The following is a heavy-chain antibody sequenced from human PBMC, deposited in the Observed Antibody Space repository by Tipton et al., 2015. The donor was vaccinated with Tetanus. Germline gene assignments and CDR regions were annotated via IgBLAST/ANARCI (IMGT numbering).Heavy chain of an antibody. V-gene: IGHV1-46*01. CDR1: GYNFTTYN. Sequence: QVQLVQSGAEVKKPGASVKIYCKASGYNFTTYNIHWVRQAPAQGLEWMGTINPRYGTTSYAQKFQGRVFMTRDPSAATLYMELSSLRLEDTAMFYCARERSGGLFEYWGQGTLVTVSS. CDR3: ARERSGGLFEY. CDR2: INPRYGTT. J-gene: IGHJ4*02. D-gene: IGHD4-23*01.